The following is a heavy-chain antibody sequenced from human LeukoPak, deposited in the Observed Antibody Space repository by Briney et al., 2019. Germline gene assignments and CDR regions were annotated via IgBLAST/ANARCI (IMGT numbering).Heavy chain of an antibody. CDR2: IYTTGST. J-gene: IGHJ4*02. CDR1: GGSISSNSYY. CDR3: ARHRYFDY. Sequence: SQTLSLTCTVSGGSISSNSYYWSWIRQPAGKGLEWIGRIYTTGSTNYNPSLKSRVTISVDTSKNQFSLKLSSVTAADTAVYYCARHRYFDYWGQGTLVTVSS. V-gene: IGHV4-61*02.